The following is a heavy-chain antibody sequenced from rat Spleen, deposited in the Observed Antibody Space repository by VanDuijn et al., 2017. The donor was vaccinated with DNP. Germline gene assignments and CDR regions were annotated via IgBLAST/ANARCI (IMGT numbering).Heavy chain of an antibody. CDR1: GFTFSDYF. Sequence: DVQLVESGGGLVQPGRSLKLSCAASGFTFSDYFMAWVRQAPTKGPEWVAYISFDGETTFYGDSVKGRFTISRDNAKRTLYLLINSLRSEDMATYFCARRPTQISHYFDYWGQGVMVTVSS. CDR3: ARRPTQISHYFDY. CDR2: ISFDGETT. J-gene: IGHJ2*01. V-gene: IGHV5-22*01. D-gene: IGHD3-1*01.